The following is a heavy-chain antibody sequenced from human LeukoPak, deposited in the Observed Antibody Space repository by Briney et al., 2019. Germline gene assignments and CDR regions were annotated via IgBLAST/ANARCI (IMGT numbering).Heavy chain of an antibody. CDR1: GGSISSYY. CDR2: IYYSGST. Sequence: PSETLSVTCTVSGGSISSYYWSWIRQPPGNGLEWIGYIYYSGSTNYNPSLKSRVTISVDTSKNQFSLKLSSVTAADTAVYYCARQTPARYYYYGMDVWGQGTTVTVSS. V-gene: IGHV4-59*08. CDR3: ARQTPARYYYYGMDV. D-gene: IGHD6-6*01. J-gene: IGHJ6*02.